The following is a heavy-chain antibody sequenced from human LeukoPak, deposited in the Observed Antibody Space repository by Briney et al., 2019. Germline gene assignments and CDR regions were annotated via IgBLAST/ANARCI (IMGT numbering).Heavy chain of an antibody. D-gene: IGHD3-22*01. V-gene: IGHV1-18*01. CDR3: ARAPNYYDSSGYLFDY. CDR2: ISAYNGNT. Sequence: GASVKVSSTASGYTFTSYGISWVRQAPGQGLEWIGWISAYNGNTNYAQKLQGRVTMTTDTSTSTAYMELRSLRSDDTAVYYCARAPNYYDSSGYLFDYWGQGTLVTVSS. J-gene: IGHJ4*02. CDR1: GYTFTSYG.